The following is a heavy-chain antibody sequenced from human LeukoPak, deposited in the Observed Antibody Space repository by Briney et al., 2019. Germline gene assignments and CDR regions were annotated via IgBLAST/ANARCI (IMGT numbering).Heavy chain of an antibody. CDR1: GYTLTSYD. Sequence: ASVKVSFEASGYTLTSYDINWVRQATGQGLEWMGWMNPNCGNTGYAQKFQGRVTMTRNTSINTAYMELSSLTSEDTAVYYCARVPSRGDNFDPWGQGTLVTVSS. D-gene: IGHD4-23*01. CDR2: MNPNCGNT. CDR3: ARVPSRGDNFDP. V-gene: IGHV1-8*01. J-gene: IGHJ5*02.